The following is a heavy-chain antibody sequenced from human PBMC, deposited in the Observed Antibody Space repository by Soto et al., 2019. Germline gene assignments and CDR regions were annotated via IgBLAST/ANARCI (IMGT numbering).Heavy chain of an antibody. V-gene: IGHV3-15*07. D-gene: IGHD3-3*01. J-gene: IGHJ6*02. CDR3: TARFYYYYGMDV. CDR2: IKSKTEGGTT. CDR1: GFTFSNAW. Sequence: GGSLRLSCAASGFTFSNAWMNWVRQAPGKGLEWVGRIKSKTEGGTTDYAAPVKGRFTISRDDSKNTLYLQMNSLKTEDTAVYYCTARFYYYYGMDVWGQGTTVTVSS.